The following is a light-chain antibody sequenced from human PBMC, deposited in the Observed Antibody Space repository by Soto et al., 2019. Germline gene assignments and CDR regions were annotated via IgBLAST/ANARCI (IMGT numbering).Light chain of an antibody. CDR1: QSISSSY. CDR3: QQYGHSPWT. Sequence: EIVLTQSPGTLSLSPGKRATLSCRASQSISSSYLAWYQQRPGQAPRLLIYGASSRATGIPDRFSGSGSETDFTLTISRLEPEDFAVYYCQQYGHSPWTFGQGTKVDIK. J-gene: IGKJ1*01. V-gene: IGKV3-20*01. CDR2: GAS.